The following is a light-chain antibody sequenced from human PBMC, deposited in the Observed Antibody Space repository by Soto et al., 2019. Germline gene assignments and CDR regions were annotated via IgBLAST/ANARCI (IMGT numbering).Light chain of an antibody. J-gene: IGKJ1*01. CDR1: QTISSW. V-gene: IGKV1-5*01. CDR2: AAT. Sequence: DIQMTQSPSTLSASVGDRVTITCRASQTISSWLAWYQQKPGKAPKLLIYAATTLESGVSSRFSGRGSGTEFTLTINSLQPEDFATYYCQQYNSYRTFGQGTKVDIK. CDR3: QQYNSYRT.